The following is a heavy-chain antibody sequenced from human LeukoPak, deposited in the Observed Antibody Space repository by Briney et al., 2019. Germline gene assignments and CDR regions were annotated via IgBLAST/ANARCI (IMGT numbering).Heavy chain of an antibody. Sequence: GGSLRLSCAASGFSVSTNYMTWVRQAPGTGLEWVSVIYSGGTTYYADSVKGRFTISRDNSKNTLYLQMNSLRAEDTAVYYCASSGQLWLPPDYWGQGTLVTVSS. D-gene: IGHD5-18*01. CDR1: GFSVSTNY. J-gene: IGHJ4*02. CDR2: IYSGGTT. V-gene: IGHV3-53*01. CDR3: ASSGQLWLPPDY.